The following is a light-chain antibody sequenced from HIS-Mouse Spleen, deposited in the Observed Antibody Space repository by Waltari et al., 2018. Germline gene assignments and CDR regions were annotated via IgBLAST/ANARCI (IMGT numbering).Light chain of an antibody. J-gene: IGLJ3*02. CDR3: CSYAGSSTWV. CDR1: RRDVGSDIL. CDR2: EGS. V-gene: IGLV2-23*01. Sequence: QSALTQPASVSGSPGQSITIPCTGTRRDVGSDILVSWYQQHPGKPPKPMIYEGSKRPSGVSNRFSGSKSGNTASLTISGLQAEDEADYYCCSYAGSSTWVFGGGTKLTVL.